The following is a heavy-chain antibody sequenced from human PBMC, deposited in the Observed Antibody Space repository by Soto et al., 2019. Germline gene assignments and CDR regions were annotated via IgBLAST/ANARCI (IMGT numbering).Heavy chain of an antibody. V-gene: IGHV2-5*02. CDR3: AHGIAAAGPGEDWFDP. D-gene: IGHD6-13*01. J-gene: IGHJ5*02. CDR2: IYWDDDK. Sequence: GSGPTLVNPTQTLTLTCTFSGFSLSTSGVGVGWIRQPPGKALEWLALIYWDDDKRYSPSLKSRLTITKDTSKNQVVLTMTNMDPVDTATYYCAHGIAAAGPGEDWFDPWGRGTLVTVSS. CDR1: GFSLSTSGVG.